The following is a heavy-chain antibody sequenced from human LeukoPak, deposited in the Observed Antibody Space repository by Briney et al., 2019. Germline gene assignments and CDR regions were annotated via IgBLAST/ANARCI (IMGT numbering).Heavy chain of an antibody. J-gene: IGHJ6*03. CDR3: ARLSYRYNWIYLSAARYYCMDV. CDR2: IYPGDSDT. CDR1: GYSFIRSW. V-gene: IGHV5-51*01. Sequence: GESLKISCKGSGYSFIRSWIGWVRQMPGKGLEGMGIIYPGDSDTRYSPSFEGQVTISAGKSISTAYLQWSSLKASDTAMYYCARLSYRYNWIYLSAARYYCMDVWGKGTTVTVSS. D-gene: IGHD1-7*01.